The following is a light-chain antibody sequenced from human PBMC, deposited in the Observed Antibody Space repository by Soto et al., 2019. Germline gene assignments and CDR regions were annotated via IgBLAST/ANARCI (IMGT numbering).Light chain of an antibody. CDR2: GTS. J-gene: IGKJ4*01. CDR1: QSVSSSY. CDR3: QQYGTSALT. Sequence: EIVLTQSPGTLSLSPGERATLSCRASQSVSSSYLVWYQQRPGQPPRLLIYGTSNRAAGIPDRFTGTGSGTDFTVTIYRLEPEDSAVYYCQQYGTSALTFGGGTKVEIK. V-gene: IGKV3-20*01.